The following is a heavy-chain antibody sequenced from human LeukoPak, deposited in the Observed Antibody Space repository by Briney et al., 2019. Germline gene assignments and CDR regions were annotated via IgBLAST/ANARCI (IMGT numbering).Heavy chain of an antibody. CDR2: IYYSGST. CDR1: GGSISSGGYY. D-gene: IGHD1-1*01. V-gene: IGHV4-31*03. J-gene: IGHJ4*02. Sequence: SETLSLTCTVSGGSISSGGYYWSWIRQHPGQGLEWIGYIYYSGSTYYNPSLKSRVTISVDTSKNQFSLKLSSVTAADTAVYYCARSGNGVTAYYFDYWGQGTLVTVSS. CDR3: ARSGNGVTAYYFDY.